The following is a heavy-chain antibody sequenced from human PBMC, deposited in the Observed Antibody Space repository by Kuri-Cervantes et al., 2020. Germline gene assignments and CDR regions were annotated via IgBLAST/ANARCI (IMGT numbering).Heavy chain of an antibody. Sequence: ASVKVSCKASGYTFTGYYMHWVRQAPGQGLEWMGWINPNSGGTNYAQKFQGWVTMTRDTSISTAYMELSSLRSEDAAVYYCARDRRYDILTGRLPYYYYYGMDVWGQGTTVTGSS. CDR1: GYTFTGYY. D-gene: IGHD3-9*01. CDR2: INPNSGGT. J-gene: IGHJ6*02. CDR3: ARDRRYDILTGRLPYYYYYGMDV. V-gene: IGHV1-2*04.